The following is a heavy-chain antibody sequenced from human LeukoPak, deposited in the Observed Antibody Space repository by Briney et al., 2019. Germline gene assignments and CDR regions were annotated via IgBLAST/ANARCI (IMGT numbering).Heavy chain of an antibody. CDR1: GFTFSSYS. CDR2: ISSSSSYI. CDR3: ARFYDCGGDCYSWYAFDI. V-gene: IGHV3-21*01. D-gene: IGHD2-21*02. Sequence: PGGSLRLSCAASGFTFSSYSMNWVRQAPGKGLEWVSSISSSSSYIYYADSVKGRFTISRDNAKNSLYLQMNSLRAEDTAVYYCARFYDCGGDCYSWYAFDIWGQGTMVTVSS. J-gene: IGHJ3*02.